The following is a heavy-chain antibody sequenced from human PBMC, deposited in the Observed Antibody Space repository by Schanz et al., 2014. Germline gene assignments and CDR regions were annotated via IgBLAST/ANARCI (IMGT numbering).Heavy chain of an antibody. D-gene: IGHD2-15*01. CDR3: ARDRGYCSGGSCLTFDY. J-gene: IGHJ4*02. CDR2: IGYLGDT. Sequence: EVQLVESGGGLVQPGGSLRLSCAASGFTLSNSDMHWVRQGTGKGLEWVSTIGYLGDTYYPDSVKGRFTISRDNSKNTLYLQMNTLRAEDTAVYYCARDRGYCSGGSCLTFDYWGQGTLVNVSS. V-gene: IGHV3-13*01. CDR1: GFTLSNSD.